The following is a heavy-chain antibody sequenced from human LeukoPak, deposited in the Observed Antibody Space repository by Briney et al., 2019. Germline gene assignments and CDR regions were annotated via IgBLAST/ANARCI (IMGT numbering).Heavy chain of an antibody. CDR3: TGGTFYRLLDY. J-gene: IGHJ4*02. CDR2: FDPGNGET. Sequence: ASVKVSCKVSGYSLTELSMHWVRQAPGKGLEWMGGFDPGNGETTFTKNFQGRVTMTDDTSTDTAYMELSSLRSEDTAVYYCTGGTFYRLLDYWGQGTLVTVSS. D-gene: IGHD2/OR15-2a*01. V-gene: IGHV1-24*01. CDR1: GYSLTELS.